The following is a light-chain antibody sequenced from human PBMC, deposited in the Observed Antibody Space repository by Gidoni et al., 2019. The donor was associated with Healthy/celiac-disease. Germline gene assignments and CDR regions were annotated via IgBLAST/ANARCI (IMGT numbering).Light chain of an antibody. CDR3: QQYGSSPYT. CDR2: GAS. Sequence: SVLTQSPVTLSLSPAERATLSCRASQSVSSSYLAWYQQKPGQAPRLLIYGASSRATGIPDRFSGSGSGTDFTLTISRLEPEDVAVYYCQQYGSSPYTFGQGTKLEIK. CDR1: QSVSSSY. V-gene: IGKV3-20*01. J-gene: IGKJ2*01.